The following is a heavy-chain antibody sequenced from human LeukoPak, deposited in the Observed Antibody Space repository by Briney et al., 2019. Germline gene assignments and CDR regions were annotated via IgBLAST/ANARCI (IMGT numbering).Heavy chain of an antibody. Sequence: GGPLRLSCAASGFTFSSYSMNWVRQAPGKGLEWVSSISSSSSYIYYADSVKGRFTIFRVNAKNSLYLQLNSLRAEDTAVYYCARVSTYYDFWSGYSHFDYWGQGTLVTVSS. CDR2: ISSSSSYI. CDR3: ARVSTYYDFWSGYSHFDY. J-gene: IGHJ4*02. D-gene: IGHD3-3*01. V-gene: IGHV3-21*01. CDR1: GFTFSSYS.